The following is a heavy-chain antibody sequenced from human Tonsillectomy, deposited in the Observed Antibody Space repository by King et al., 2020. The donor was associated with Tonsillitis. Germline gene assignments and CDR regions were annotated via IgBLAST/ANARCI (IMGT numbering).Heavy chain of an antibody. CDR3: AAGGQTYYYDSSGYYYGG. V-gene: IGHV5-51*01. D-gene: IGHD3-22*01. CDR2: IYPGDSDT. J-gene: IGHJ4*02. CDR1: GYSFTTYW. Sequence: QLVQSGAEVKKPGESLKISCKGSGYSFTTYWIGWVSQMPGKGLEWMGIIYPGDSDTRYSPSFQGQVTISADKSISTAYLQWSSLKASDTAMYYCAAGGQTYYYDSSGYYYGGWGQGTLVTVSS.